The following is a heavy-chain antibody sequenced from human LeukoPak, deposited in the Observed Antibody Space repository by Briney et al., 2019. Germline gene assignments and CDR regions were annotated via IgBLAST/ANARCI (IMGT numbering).Heavy chain of an antibody. CDR3: ARDSMTSSSSWYRGFGY. J-gene: IGHJ4*02. V-gene: IGHV1-69*06. Sequence: SVTVSCKASGGTFSSYAISWVRQAPGQGLEWMGGIIPIFGTANYAQKFQGRVTITADKSTSTAYMELSSLRSEDTAVYYCARDSMTSSSSWYRGFGYWGQGTLVTVSS. D-gene: IGHD6-13*01. CDR2: IIPIFGTA. CDR1: GGTFSSYA.